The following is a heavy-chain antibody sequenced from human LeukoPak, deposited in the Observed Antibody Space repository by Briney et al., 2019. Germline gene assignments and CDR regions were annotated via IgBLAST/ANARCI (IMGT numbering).Heavy chain of an antibody. CDR3: PRGGGLDV. J-gene: IGHJ6*02. V-gene: IGHV3-7*03. Sequence: GGALRLSCVPSGFTFSSYWMNSAREAPGGGLEWVASINHNGNVNYYVDSVKGRFTISRDNAKNSLYLQMSNLRAEDTAVYFCPRGGGLDVWGQGATVTASS. CDR2: INHNGNVN. D-gene: IGHD5-12*01. CDR1: GFTFSSYW.